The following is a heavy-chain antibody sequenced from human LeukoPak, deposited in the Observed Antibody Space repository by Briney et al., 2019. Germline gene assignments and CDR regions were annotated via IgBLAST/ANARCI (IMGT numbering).Heavy chain of an antibody. CDR1: GGSISSYY. D-gene: IGHD2-15*01. Sequence: SETLSLTCTVSGGSISSYYWSWIRQPPGKGLEWIGYIYYSGSTNYNPSLKSRVTISVDTSKNQFSLKLSSVTAADTAVYYCARLDCSSGSCYSGYYFDYWGQGTLVTVSS. CDR3: ARLDCSSGSCYSGYYFDY. J-gene: IGHJ4*02. V-gene: IGHV4-59*08. CDR2: IYYSGST.